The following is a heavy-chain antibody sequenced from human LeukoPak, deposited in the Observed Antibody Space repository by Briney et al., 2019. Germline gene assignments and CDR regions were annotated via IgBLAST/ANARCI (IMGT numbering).Heavy chain of an antibody. CDR3: ARFPFAPYSNSWYEVDY. D-gene: IGHD6-13*01. J-gene: IGHJ4*02. CDR1: GYTFTGYY. CDR2: INPNSGGT. V-gene: IGHV1-2*02. Sequence: ASVKVSCKASGYTFTGYYMHWVRQAPGQGLEWMGWINPNSGGTNYAQKFQGRVTMTRDTSINTAYMELSRLRSDDTAVYYCARFPFAPYSNSWYEVDYWGQGTLATVSS.